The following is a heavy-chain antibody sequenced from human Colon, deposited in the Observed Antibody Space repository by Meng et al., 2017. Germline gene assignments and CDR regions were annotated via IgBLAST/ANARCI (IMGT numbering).Heavy chain of an antibody. CDR1: GYSISSSNW. CDR3: ARVQRFCTGGICSNWFDP. J-gene: IGHJ5*02. Sequence: QVPLQESGPGLLKPSDTLSPTCAVSGYSISSSNWWVWIRQPPGKGLEWIGYIYYSGSTDYNPSLKSRVTMSVDTSKNQFSLKLSSVTAVDTAVYFCARVQRFCTGGICSNWFDPWGQGTLVTVSS. D-gene: IGHD2-15*01. CDR2: IYYSGST. V-gene: IGHV4-28*03.